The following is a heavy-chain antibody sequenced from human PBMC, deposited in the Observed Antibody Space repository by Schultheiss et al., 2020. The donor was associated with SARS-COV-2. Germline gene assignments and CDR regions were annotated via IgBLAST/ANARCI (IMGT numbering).Heavy chain of an antibody. CDR3: ARESGTTRDYYYYYGMDV. CDR2: INHSGST. CDR1: GYSISSGYY. V-gene: IGHV4-38-2*02. J-gene: IGHJ6*02. D-gene: IGHD1-1*01. Sequence: SQTLSLTCTVSGYSISSGYYWSWIRQPPGKGLEWIGEINHSGSTNYNPSLKSRVTISVDTSKNQFSLKLSSVTAADTAVYYCARESGTTRDYYYYYGMDVWGQGTTVTVSS.